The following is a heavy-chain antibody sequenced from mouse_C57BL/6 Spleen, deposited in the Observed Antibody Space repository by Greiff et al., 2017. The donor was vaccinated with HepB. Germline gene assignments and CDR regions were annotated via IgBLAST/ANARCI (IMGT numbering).Heavy chain of an antibody. Sequence: DVKLVESGPGLVKPSQSLSLTCSVTGYSITSGYYWNWIRQFPGNKLEWMGYISYDGSNNYNPSLKNRISITRDTSKNQFFLKLNSVTTEDTATYYCARTAVARYWYFDVWGTGTTVTVSS. D-gene: IGHD1-1*01. CDR1: GYSITSGYY. CDR3: ARTAVARYWYFDV. CDR2: ISYDGSN. V-gene: IGHV3-6*01. J-gene: IGHJ1*03.